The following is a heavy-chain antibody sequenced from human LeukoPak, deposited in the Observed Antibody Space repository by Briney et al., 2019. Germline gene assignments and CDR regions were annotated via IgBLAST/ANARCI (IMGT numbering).Heavy chain of an antibody. CDR1: GFAFSSYS. V-gene: IGHV3-48*02. J-gene: IGHJ4*02. D-gene: IGHD1-14*01. Sequence: GGSLRLSCAASGFAFSSYSMNWVRQAPGKGLEWVSYIGTSSSPKYYADSVKGRFTISRYNDKNSIYLQMDSLRDEDTAVYYCARGNRGLSPDYWGQGTLVTVSS. CDR2: IGTSSSPK. CDR3: ARGNRGLSPDY.